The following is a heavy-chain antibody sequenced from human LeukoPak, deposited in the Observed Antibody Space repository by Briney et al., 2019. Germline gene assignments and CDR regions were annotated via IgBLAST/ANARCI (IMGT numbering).Heavy chain of an antibody. CDR3: ARNSYYDFWSGYYSYSMDV. J-gene: IGHJ6*02. CDR2: IYYSGST. CDR1: GGSISSYY. D-gene: IGHD3-3*01. Sequence: SETLSLTCTVSGGSISSYYWSWIRQPPGKGLEWIGYIYYSGSTNYNPSLKSRVTISVDTSKNQFSLKLSSVTAADTAVYYCARNSYYDFWSGYYSYSMDVWGQGTTVTVSS. V-gene: IGHV4-59*08.